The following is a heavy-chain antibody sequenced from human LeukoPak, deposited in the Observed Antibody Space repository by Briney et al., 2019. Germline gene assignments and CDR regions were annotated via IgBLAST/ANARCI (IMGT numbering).Heavy chain of an antibody. J-gene: IGHJ6*03. CDR2: ISGSGGST. V-gene: IGHV3-23*01. CDR1: GFTFSSYA. D-gene: IGHD1-26*01. Sequence: GGSLRLSCAASGFTFSSYAMSWVRRAPGKGLEWVSGISGSGGSTYYADSVKGRFTISRDNSKNTLYLQMNSLRAEDTAVYYCAKNRGAGSHYYCHMNVWGKGTTVTVSS. CDR3: AKNRGAGSHYYCHMNV.